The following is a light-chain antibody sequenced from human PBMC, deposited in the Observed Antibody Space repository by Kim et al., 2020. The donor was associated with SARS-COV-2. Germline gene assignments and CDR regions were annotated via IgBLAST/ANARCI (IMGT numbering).Light chain of an antibody. J-gene: IGKJ1*01. CDR2: KAA. V-gene: IGKV1-5*03. CDR3: QQYNNAWT. CDR1: QSISSW. Sequence: DIQMTQSPSTLSASVGDRVTITCRASQSISSWLAWYQQKPGKAPKLLIYKAASLESGVPSRFSGSGSGTEITLTISSLQPDDFATYYCQQYNNAWTFGQGTKVDIK.